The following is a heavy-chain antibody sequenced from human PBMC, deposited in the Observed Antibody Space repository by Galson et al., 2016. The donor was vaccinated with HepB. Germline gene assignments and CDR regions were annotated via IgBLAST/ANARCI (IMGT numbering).Heavy chain of an antibody. Sequence: LRLSCAASGFTFSSYAMSWVRQAPGKGLEWVSTITGTAGNTYYGYSVKSWFTISRHNSKNTLYLQMNSLRAEDTAVYYCAKDLRFLEWLPISFDYWGQGTLVTVSS. D-gene: IGHD3-3*01. J-gene: IGHJ4*02. CDR2: ITGTAGNT. CDR3: AKDLRFLEWLPISFDY. CDR1: GFTFSSYA. V-gene: IGHV3-23*01.